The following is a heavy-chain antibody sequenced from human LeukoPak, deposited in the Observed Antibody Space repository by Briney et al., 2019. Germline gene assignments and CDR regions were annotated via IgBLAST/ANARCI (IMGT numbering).Heavy chain of an antibody. CDR1: GFTFSNYW. J-gene: IGHJ4*02. V-gene: IGHV3-74*01. D-gene: IGHD2-15*01. CDR3: ARLKGYCSGASCCSYYFDY. CDR2: INSDGSST. Sequence: GGSLRLSCAASGFTFSNYWMHWVRQAPGKGLVWVSRINSDGSSTRYADSVEGRFTISRDNAKNTVYLQMNSLRAEDTAFYYCARLKGYCSGASCCSYYFDYWGQGTLVTVSS.